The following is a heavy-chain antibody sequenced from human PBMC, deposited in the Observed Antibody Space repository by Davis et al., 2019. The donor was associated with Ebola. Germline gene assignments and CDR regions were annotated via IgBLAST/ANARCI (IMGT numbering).Heavy chain of an antibody. CDR3: ARVNRDSLIDY. CDR1: GYTFTDNY. CDR2: INPNSGVT. J-gene: IGHJ4*02. Sequence: ASVKVSCKASGYTFTDNYIHWVRQAPGQGLEWMGWINPNSGVTNYPQKFQGRVTLTRDTSINSAYIELSRLKSDDTAAYYCARVNRDSLIDYWGQGTLVTVSS. V-gene: IGHV1-2*02. D-gene: IGHD1-14*01.